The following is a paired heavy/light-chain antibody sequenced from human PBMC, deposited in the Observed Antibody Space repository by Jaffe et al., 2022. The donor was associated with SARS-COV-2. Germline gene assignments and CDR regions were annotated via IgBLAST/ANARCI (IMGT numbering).Light chain of an antibody. V-gene: IGLV8-61*01. Sequence: QTVVTQEPSFSVSPGGTVTLTCGLSSGSVSTSYYPSWYQQTPGQAPRTLIYNTNTRSSGVPDRFSGSILGSKAALTITGAQADDESDYYCVLYMGSGLNWVFGGGTKLTVL. CDR3: VLYMGSGLNWV. CDR1: SGSVSTSYY. J-gene: IGLJ3*02. CDR2: NTN.
Heavy chain of an antibody. CDR2: VSYDGSNK. J-gene: IGHJ4*02. V-gene: IGHV3-30*04. CDR3: ASRGVVASARYFDY. Sequence: QVQLVESGGGVVQPGRSLTLSCAVSGFTFRNFAMHWVRQAPDKGLEWVAVVSYDGSNKFYADSVKGRFTISRDNSKNTLYLEMDSLRAEDTAVYYCASRGVVASARYFDYWGQGTLVTVSS. D-gene: IGHD3-10*01. CDR1: GFTFRNFA.